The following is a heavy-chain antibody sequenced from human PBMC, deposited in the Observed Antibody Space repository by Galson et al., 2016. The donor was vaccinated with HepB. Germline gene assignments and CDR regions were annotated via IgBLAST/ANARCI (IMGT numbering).Heavy chain of an antibody. D-gene: IGHD1-14*01. V-gene: IGHV3-23*01. CDR2: ISGSSDHT. CDR3: ARLTLPGICCYFYY. CDR1: GFTFSTYG. Sequence: SLRLSCAASGFTFSTYGMSWVRQAPGKGLEWIAAISGSSDHTYYADSVKGRFTISRDNFKNTLYLQLSSLRAEDTAVYYCARLTLPGICCYFYYWGQGTLVTVSS. J-gene: IGHJ4*02.